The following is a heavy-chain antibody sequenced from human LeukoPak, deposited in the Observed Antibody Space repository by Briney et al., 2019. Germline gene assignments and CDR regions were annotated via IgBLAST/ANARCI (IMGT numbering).Heavy chain of an antibody. J-gene: IGHJ3*02. Sequence: PSETLSLTCTVSGGSISSYYWSWIRQPPGKGLEWIGYIYYSGSTNYNPSLKSRVTISVDTSKNQFSLKLSSVTAADTAVYYCARAAYCGGDCYSGIFDIWGQGTMVTVSS. CDR2: IYYSGST. CDR1: GGSISSYY. V-gene: IGHV4-59*01. CDR3: ARAAYCGGDCYSGIFDI. D-gene: IGHD2-21*02.